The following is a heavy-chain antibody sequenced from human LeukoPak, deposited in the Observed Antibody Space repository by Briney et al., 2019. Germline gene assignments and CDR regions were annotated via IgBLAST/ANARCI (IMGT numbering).Heavy chain of an antibody. CDR2: ISAYNGNT. CDR3: ARDRSGYDPLDY. D-gene: IGHD5-12*01. CDR1: GYTFTSYG. Sequence: ASVKVSCKASGYTFTSYGISWVRQAPGQGLEWMGWISAYNGNTNYAQKLQGRVTMTTDASTSTAYMELRSLRSDDTAVYYCARDRSGYDPLDYWGQGTLVTVSS. J-gene: IGHJ4*02. V-gene: IGHV1-18*01.